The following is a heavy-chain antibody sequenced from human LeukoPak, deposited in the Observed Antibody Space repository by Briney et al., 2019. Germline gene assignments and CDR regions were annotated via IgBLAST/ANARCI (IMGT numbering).Heavy chain of an antibody. V-gene: IGHV3-23*01. CDR2: ISGSGDST. CDR1: GFTFSSYA. CDR3: AKVGFICPACMIVVALYFDY. Sequence: GGSLRLSCAASGFTFSSYAMSWVRQAPGKGLEWVSAISGSGDSTYYAHSVKGRLTISRDNSKNTLYLRMNSLRAEDTALYYCAKVGFICPACMIVVALYFDYWGQGTLVTVSS. D-gene: IGHD3-22*01. J-gene: IGHJ4*02.